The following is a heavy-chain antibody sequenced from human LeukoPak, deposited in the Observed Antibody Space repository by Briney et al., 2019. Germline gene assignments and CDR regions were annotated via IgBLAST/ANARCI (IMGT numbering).Heavy chain of an antibody. V-gene: IGHV4-59*08. CDR1: GGSMSSYY. CDR3: ARHCSSTSCPSASYYYGLDV. D-gene: IGHD2-2*01. J-gene: IGHJ6*02. CDR2: IYYSGST. Sequence: SETLSLTCTVSGGSMSSYYWSWIRQPPGKGLERIAYIYYSGSTKYNPSLKSRVTISVDTSQSQFSLKLSSVTAADTAVYYCARHCSSTSCPSASYYYGLDVWGQGTTVTVSS.